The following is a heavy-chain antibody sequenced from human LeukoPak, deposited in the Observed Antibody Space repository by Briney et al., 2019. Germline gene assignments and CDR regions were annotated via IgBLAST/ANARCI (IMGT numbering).Heavy chain of an antibody. V-gene: IGHV4-30-4*01. Sequence: SQTLSLTCTVSGGSISSGDYYWSWIRQPPGKGLEWIGYIYYSGSTYYNSSLKSRLTILVDTSKNQFSLKVSSVTAADTAVYYCARAGGTWYYFDYWGQGTLVTVSS. J-gene: IGHJ4*02. CDR3: ARAGGTWYYFDY. D-gene: IGHD1-26*01. CDR2: IYYSGST. CDR1: GGSISSGDYY.